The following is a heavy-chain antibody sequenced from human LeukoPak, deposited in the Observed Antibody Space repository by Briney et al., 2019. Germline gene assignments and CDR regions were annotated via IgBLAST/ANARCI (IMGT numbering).Heavy chain of an antibody. CDR3: ARLSWEDDAFDI. CDR1: GGSISSGGYY. V-gene: IGHV4-30-2*01. D-gene: IGHD1-26*01. CDR2: IYHSGST. J-gene: IGHJ3*02. Sequence: TSETLSLTCTVSGGSISSGGYYWSWIRQPPGKGLEWIGYIYHSGSTYYNPSLKSRVTISVDRSKNQFSLKLSSVTAADTAVYYCARLSWEDDAFDIWGQGTMVTVSS.